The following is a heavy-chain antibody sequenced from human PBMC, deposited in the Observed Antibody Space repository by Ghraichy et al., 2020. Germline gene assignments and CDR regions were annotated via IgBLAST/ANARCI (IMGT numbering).Heavy chain of an antibody. Sequence: GESLNISCAASGFTFSRFAMNWVRQAPGKGLDWVSTISTSGNTHYADSVEGRFTISRDNAKNSLYLQMNSLRAEDTAVYYCARDFVAGYYYYGMDVWGQGTTVTVSS. CDR1: GFTFSRFA. CDR3: ARDFVAGYYYYGMDV. D-gene: IGHD2-15*01. J-gene: IGHJ6*02. V-gene: IGHV3-69-1*01. CDR2: ISTSGNT.